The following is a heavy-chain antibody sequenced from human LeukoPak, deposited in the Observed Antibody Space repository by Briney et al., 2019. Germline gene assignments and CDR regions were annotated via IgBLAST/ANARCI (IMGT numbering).Heavy chain of an antibody. D-gene: IGHD1-7*01. CDR3: ARRKTGTSPHSWFDP. Sequence: SETLSLTCTVSGGSISSSSYYWGWIRQPPGKGLEWIGSIYYSGSTYYNPSLKSRVTISVDTSKNQFSLKLSSVTAADTAVYYCARRKTGTSPHSWFDPWGQGTLVTVSS. CDR2: IYYSGST. J-gene: IGHJ5*02. V-gene: IGHV4-39*01. CDR1: GGSISSSSYY.